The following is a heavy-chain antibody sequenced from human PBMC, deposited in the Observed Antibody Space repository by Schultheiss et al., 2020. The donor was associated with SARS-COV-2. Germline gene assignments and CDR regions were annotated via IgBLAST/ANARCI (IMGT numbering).Heavy chain of an antibody. V-gene: IGHV1-69*13. CDR3: ARSGMIDAARRTLQRDYYYYGMDV. CDR1: GGTFSSYA. CDR2: IIPIFGTA. D-gene: IGHD3-22*01. Sequence: SVKVSCKASGGTFSSYAISWVRQAPGQGLEWMGGIIPIFGTANYAQKFQGRVTITADESTSTAYMELSSLRSEDTAVYYCARSGMIDAARRTLQRDYYYYGMDVWGQGTTVTVSS. J-gene: IGHJ6*02.